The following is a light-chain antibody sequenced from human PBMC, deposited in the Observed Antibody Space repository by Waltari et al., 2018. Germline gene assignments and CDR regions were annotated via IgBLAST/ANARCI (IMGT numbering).Light chain of an antibody. CDR1: QSVSSN. CDR2: GAS. J-gene: IGKJ2*02. V-gene: IGKV3-15*01. Sequence: EIVMTQSPATLSVSPGERATLPCRASQSVSSNLAWYQQKPGQAPRLLIYGASTRATGIPARFSGSGSGTEFTLTISSLQSEDFAVYYCQQYNNWPLWTFGQGTKLEIK. CDR3: QQYNNWPLWT.